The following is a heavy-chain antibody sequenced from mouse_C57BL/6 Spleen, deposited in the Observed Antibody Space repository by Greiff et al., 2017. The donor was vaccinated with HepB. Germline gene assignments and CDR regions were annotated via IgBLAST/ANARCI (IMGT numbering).Heavy chain of an antibody. J-gene: IGHJ4*01. Sequence: QVQLQQSGAELVRPGTSVKVSCKASGYAFTNYLIEWVKQRPGQGLEWIGVINPGSGGTNYNEKFKGKATLTADKSSSTAYMQLSSLTSEDSAVYFCARKGRLGRDYAMDYWGQGTSVTVSS. D-gene: IGHD4-1*01. CDR1: GYAFTNYL. V-gene: IGHV1-54*01. CDR2: INPGSGGT. CDR3: ARKGRLGRDYAMDY.